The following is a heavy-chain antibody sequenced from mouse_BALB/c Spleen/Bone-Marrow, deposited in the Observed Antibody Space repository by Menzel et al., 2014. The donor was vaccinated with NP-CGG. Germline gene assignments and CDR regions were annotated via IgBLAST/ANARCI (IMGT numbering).Heavy chain of an antibody. J-gene: IGHJ2*01. CDR1: GYTFTSCY. D-gene: IGHD2-1*01. CDR2: IYPGDGST. Sequence: QVQLKQSGPELVKPGASVKMSCKASGYTFTSCYIHWVKQSPGQGLEWIGWIYPGDGSTEYNEKFKGKTTLTADKSSSAAYMXXSXLTSEDSAIYFCARPDGNYESYFDYWGQGTTLTVSS. CDR3: ARPDGNYESYFDY. V-gene: IGHV1S56*01.